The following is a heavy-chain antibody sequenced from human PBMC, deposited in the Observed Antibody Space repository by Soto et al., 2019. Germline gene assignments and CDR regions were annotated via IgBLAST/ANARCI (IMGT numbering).Heavy chain of an antibody. CDR3: ANGNYYANSGNWVANQAFDY. V-gene: IGHV3-23*01. J-gene: IGHJ4*02. CDR2: ISGGGTGT. Sequence: GGSLRLSCAASGFTFTNYALHWVRQAPGKGLEWVSSISGGGTGTYSADAVKGRFTISSDKSRNTVYLQMSSLRAEDTAVYYCANGNYYANSGNWVANQAFDYWGQGNLVTVSS. CDR1: GFTFTNYA. D-gene: IGHD3-10*01.